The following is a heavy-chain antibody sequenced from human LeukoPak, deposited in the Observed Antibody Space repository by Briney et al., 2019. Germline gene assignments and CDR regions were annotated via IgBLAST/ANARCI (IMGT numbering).Heavy chain of an antibody. CDR1: GFTFSSYE. D-gene: IGHD5-18*01. V-gene: IGHV3-48*03. CDR3: ARGSVDTAMAGDY. J-gene: IGHJ4*02. CDR2: IISSGRTI. Sequence: GGCLRPSCAASGFTFSSYEMSSARQDPGKGLEWVSYIISSGRTIYYADPMKGRFTISRDKSKNSLYLQMNSLRPEDTAVYYCARGSVDTAMAGDYWGQGTLVTVSS.